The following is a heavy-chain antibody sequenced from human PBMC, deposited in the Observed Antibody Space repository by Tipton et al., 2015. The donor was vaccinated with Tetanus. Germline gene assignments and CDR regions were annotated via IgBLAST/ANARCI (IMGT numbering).Heavy chain of an antibody. V-gene: IGHV4-61*08. CDR3: ARAFWENGPDAFDI. D-gene: IGHD3-16*01. CDR1: GDSVRSGDYQ. J-gene: IGHJ3*02. Sequence: TLSLTCTVSGDSVRSGDYQWNWIRQSPGKGLEWLAYISNSGRTNSNYDLKSRISISRDTSKNQFSLSLTSVTAADTAVYYCARAFWENGPDAFDIWGQGTLVTVSS. CDR2: ISNSGRT.